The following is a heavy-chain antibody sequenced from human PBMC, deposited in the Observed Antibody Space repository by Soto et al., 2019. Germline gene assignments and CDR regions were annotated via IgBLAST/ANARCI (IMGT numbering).Heavy chain of an antibody. V-gene: IGHV3-23*01. D-gene: IGHD2-15*01. CDR1: GFTFSTYA. CDR2: VSSGGGT. CDR3: AKRRGAGGHFDY. J-gene: IGHJ4*02. Sequence: GGSLRLSCAASGFTFSTYAMGWVRQAPGKGLEWVSVVSSGGGTHYADSVKGRFTVSRDNSKNTLSLQMNSLRADDTAVYYCAKRRGAGGHFDYWGQGALVTVS.